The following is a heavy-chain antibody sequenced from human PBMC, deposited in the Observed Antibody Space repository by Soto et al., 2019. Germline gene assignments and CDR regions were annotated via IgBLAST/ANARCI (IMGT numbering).Heavy chain of an antibody. J-gene: IGHJ4*02. CDR2: INHSGST. CDR3: AKSSARDTMVRGVIIRPVDY. CDR1: GGSFSGYY. V-gene: IGHV4-34*01. Sequence: PSETLSLTCAVYGGSFSGYYWSWIRQPPGKGLEWIGEINHSGSTNYNPSLKSRVTISVDTSKNQFSLRAEDTAVYYCAKSSARDTMVRGVIIRPVDYWGQGTLVTVSS. D-gene: IGHD3-10*01.